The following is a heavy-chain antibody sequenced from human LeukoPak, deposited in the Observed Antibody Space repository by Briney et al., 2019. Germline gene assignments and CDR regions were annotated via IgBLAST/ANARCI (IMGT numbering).Heavy chain of an antibody. Sequence: SETLSLTRTVAAASISISYSSWIRQPAGKGLEWIGRIYASRSTDYNPSLKSRVTMSVDTSKNQFSLKLSSVTAADTAVKYCARVFRSGSYHCWFDPWGQGTLVTVSS. V-gene: IGHV4-4*07. CDR2: IYASRST. CDR3: ARVFRSGSYHCWFDP. D-gene: IGHD3-10*01. CDR1: AASISISY. J-gene: IGHJ5*02.